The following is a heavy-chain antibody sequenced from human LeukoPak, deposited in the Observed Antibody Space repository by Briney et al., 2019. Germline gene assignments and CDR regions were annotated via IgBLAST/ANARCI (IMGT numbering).Heavy chain of an antibody. V-gene: IGHV3-15*01. J-gene: IGHJ5*01. CDR1: LFIFINAL. Sequence: GGSLRLTRASSLFIFINALMSGFRQPPGRGLAGVGLIKCKSDGGTTHYAASVKGRFTISRDNAKNSLYLQMDSLRVEDTAVYYCTRENPDWFDSWGQGTLVTASS. CDR3: TRENPDWFDS. CDR2: IKCKSDGGTT.